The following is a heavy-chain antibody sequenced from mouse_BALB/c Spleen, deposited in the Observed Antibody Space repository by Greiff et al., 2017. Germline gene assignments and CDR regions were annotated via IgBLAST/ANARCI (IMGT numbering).Heavy chain of an antibody. CDR1: GFSLTSYG. D-gene: IGHD1-1*01. CDR3: ARDGVYGRPSEWFAY. V-gene: IGHV2-9*02. CDR2: IWAGGST. J-gene: IGHJ3*01. Sequence: QVQLKESGPGLVAPSQSLSITCTVSGFSLTSYGVHWVRQPPGKGLEWLGVIWAGGSTNYNSALMSRLSISKDNSKSQVFLKMNSLQTDDTAMYYCARDGVYGRPSEWFAYWGQGTLVTVSA.